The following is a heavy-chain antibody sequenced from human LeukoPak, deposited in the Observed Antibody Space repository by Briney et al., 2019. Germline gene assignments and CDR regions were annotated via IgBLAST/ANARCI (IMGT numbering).Heavy chain of an antibody. CDR3: AKGSNYDFWSGYYFDY. D-gene: IGHD3-3*01. CDR2: IHWNSGSM. CDR1: TFIFSGYS. V-gene: IGHV3-9*01. J-gene: IGHJ4*02. Sequence: GGSLRLSCAASTFIFSGYSMNWVRQAPGKGLEWVSGIHWNSGSMGYADSVKGRFTISRDNAKNSLYLQMNNLRAEDTALYYCAKGSNYDFWSGYYFDYWGQGALVTVSS.